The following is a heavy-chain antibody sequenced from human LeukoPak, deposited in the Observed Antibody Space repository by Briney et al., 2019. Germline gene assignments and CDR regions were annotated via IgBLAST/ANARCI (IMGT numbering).Heavy chain of an antibody. Sequence: TGGSLRLSCAASGFTFSSYGMHWVRQAPGKGLEWVAVISYDGSNKYYADSVKGRFTISRDNSKNTLYLQMNSLRAEDTAVYYCAALSAFGYWGQGTLVTVSS. D-gene: IGHD2/OR15-2a*01. CDR3: AALSAFGY. CDR1: GFTFSSYG. J-gene: IGHJ4*02. V-gene: IGHV3-30*03. CDR2: ISYDGSNK.